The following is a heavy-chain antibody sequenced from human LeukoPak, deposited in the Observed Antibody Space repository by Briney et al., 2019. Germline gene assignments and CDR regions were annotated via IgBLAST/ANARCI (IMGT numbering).Heavy chain of an antibody. V-gene: IGHV4-39*07. J-gene: IGHJ5*02. Sequence: SETLSLTCTVSGGSISSSSYYWGWIRQPPGKGLEWIGSIYYSGSTNYNPSLKSRVTISVDTSKNQFSLKLSSVTAADTAVYYCAGYLRSTITSWGQGTLVTVSS. CDR3: AGYLRSTITS. CDR2: IYYSGST. D-gene: IGHD2/OR15-2a*01. CDR1: GGSISSSSYY.